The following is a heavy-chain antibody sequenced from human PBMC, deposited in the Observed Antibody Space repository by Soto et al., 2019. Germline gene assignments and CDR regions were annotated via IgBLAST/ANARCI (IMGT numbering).Heavy chain of an antibody. CDR3: AKDLLLVLRYFAWLLNEVDFDI. J-gene: IGHJ3*02. Sequence: GGSLRLSCAASGSTFSSYAMSWVRQAPGKGLEWVSAISGSGGSTYYADSVKGRFTISRDNSKNTLYLQMNSLRAEDAAVYYCAKDLLLVLRYFAWLLNEVDFDIWGQGTMVTVSS. V-gene: IGHV3-23*01. CDR1: GSTFSSYA. CDR2: ISGSGGST. D-gene: IGHD3-9*01.